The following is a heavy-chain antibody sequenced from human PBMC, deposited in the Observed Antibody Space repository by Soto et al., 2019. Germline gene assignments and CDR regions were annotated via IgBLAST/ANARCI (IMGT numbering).Heavy chain of an antibody. V-gene: IGHV4-34*01. CDR2: INHSGST. D-gene: IGHD6-13*01. CDR3: ARGRRAAARTYYYGMDV. Sequence: SETLSLTCAVYGGSFSGYHWSWIRQPPGKGLEWIGEINHSGSTNYNPSLKSRVTISVDTSKNLFSLKLTSVTAADTAVYYCARGRRAAARTYYYGMDVWGQGTTVTVSS. CDR1: GGSFSGYH. J-gene: IGHJ6*02.